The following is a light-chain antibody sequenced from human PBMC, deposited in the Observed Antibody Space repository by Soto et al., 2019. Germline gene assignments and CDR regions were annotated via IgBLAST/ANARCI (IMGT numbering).Light chain of an antibody. CDR1: QSVSSSY. V-gene: IGKV3-20*01. J-gene: IGKJ3*01. CDR3: QQYGSSPLFT. Sequence: EIVLTQSPGTLSLSPGEGATLSCRASQSVSSSYLAWYQQKPGQAPRLLIYGASSRATGIPDRFSGSGSGTDFILTISRLEPEDFAVYYCQQYGSSPLFTFGPGTKVDVK. CDR2: GAS.